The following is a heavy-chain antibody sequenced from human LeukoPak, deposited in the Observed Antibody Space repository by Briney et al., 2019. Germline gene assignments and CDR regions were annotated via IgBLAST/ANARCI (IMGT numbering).Heavy chain of an antibody. CDR3: AREHSSGYYFDAFDI. CDR2: INPNSGGT. CDR1: GYTFTSYG. J-gene: IGHJ3*02. D-gene: IGHD3-22*01. V-gene: IGHV1-2*02. Sequence: ASVKVSCKASGYTFTSYGISWVRQAPGQGLEWMGWINPNSGGTNYAQKFQGAVTMTRDTSISTAYMELSGLRSDDTAVYYCAREHSSGYYFDAFDIWGQGTMVTVSS.